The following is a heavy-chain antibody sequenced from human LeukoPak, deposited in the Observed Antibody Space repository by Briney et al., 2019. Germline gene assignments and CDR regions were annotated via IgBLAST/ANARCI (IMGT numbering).Heavy chain of an antibody. CDR1: GFTFINYA. J-gene: IGHJ4*02. CDR2: TGASGVTT. V-gene: IGHV3-23*01. D-gene: IGHD3-22*01. Sequence: GGSLRLSCAASGFTFINYAMSWVRQAPGKGLERVSGTGASGVTTHYADSVRGRFSLSRDNAKNTVHLQMNSVRAEDTALYYCAKHRDNGDSSGYYDFEFWGQGTLVTVSS. CDR3: AKHRDNGDSSGYYDFEF.